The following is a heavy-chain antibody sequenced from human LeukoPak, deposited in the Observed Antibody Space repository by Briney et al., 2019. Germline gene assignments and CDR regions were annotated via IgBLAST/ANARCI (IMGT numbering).Heavy chain of an antibody. CDR1: GGSISSYY. CDR3: ARYGDDFWSGYSLYFDY. Sequence: SETLSLTCTVSGGSISSYYWGWIRQPPGKGLEWIGSIYYSGSTYYNPSLKSRVTISVDTSKNQFSLKLSSVTAADTAVYYCARYGDDFWSGYSLYFDYWGQGTLVTVSS. CDR2: IYYSGST. D-gene: IGHD3-3*01. J-gene: IGHJ4*02. V-gene: IGHV4-39*01.